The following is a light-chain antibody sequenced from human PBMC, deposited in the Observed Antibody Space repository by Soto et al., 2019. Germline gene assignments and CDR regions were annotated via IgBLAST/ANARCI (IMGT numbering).Light chain of an antibody. V-gene: IGKV1-39*01. J-gene: IGKJ1*01. CDR2: AAS. CDR1: QSISTY. Sequence: DIQMTQSPSSLSASVGDRVTITCRASQSISTYLNWYQQKPGKAPKLLIYAASSLQTGVSSRFSGSGSGTDFTLTISSLQPDDFATYYCQQSYMPPWTFGQGTQVEIK. CDR3: QQSYMPPWT.